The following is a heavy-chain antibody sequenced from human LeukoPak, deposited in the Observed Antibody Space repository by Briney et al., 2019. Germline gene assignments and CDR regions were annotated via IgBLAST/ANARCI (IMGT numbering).Heavy chain of an antibody. CDR1: GYTFTGYY. J-gene: IGHJ4*02. D-gene: IGHD3-22*01. CDR2: INPNSGGT. V-gene: IGHV1-2*02. Sequence: GSVKVSCKASGYTFTGYYMHWVRQAPGQGLEWMGWINPNSGGTNYAQKFQGRVTMTRDTSISTAYMELRRLRSDDTAVYYCARDFDTSGYYTGHWGQGTLVTVSS. CDR3: ARDFDTSGYYTGH.